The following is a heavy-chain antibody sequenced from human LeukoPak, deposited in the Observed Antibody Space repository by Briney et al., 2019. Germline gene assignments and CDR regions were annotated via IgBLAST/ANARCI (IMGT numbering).Heavy chain of an antibody. Sequence: ASVKVSCKVSGYTLTELSMHWVRQAPGKGLEWMGGFDPEDGETIYAQKFQGRVTMTEDTSTDTAYMELSSLRSEDTAVYYCATVCRLGIYYGMDVWGQGTTVTVSS. D-gene: IGHD7-27*01. J-gene: IGHJ6*02. CDR1: GYTLTELS. CDR3: ATVCRLGIYYGMDV. CDR2: FDPEDGET. V-gene: IGHV1-24*01.